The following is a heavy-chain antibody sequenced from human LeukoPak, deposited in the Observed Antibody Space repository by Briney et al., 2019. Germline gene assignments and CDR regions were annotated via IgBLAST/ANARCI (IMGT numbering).Heavy chain of an antibody. V-gene: IGHV4-59*08. CDR3: LGLATVTKGYFDS. CDR1: GGSISSFY. CDR2: IYYTGST. J-gene: IGHJ4*02. D-gene: IGHD4-17*01. Sequence: LETLSLTCMVSGGSISSFYWSWIRQPPGKGLEWIGYIYYTGSTKYNPSLKSRLTISVDASKNQFSLKLSSLTSTDTAVVYVLGLATVTKGYFDSWGEGAMVTVSS.